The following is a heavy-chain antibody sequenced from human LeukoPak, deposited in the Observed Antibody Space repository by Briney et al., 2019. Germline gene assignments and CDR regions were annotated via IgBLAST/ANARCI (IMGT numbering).Heavy chain of an antibody. Sequence: PGESLKISCKGSGYSFTNYWSAWVRQMPEKGLEWMGIIYPDDPDTRYSPSFQGQVTISADKSINTAYLHWSSLQTSDTAVYYCVRSASLQPLETWGQGTLVTVSS. D-gene: IGHD1-14*01. CDR1: GYSFTNYW. V-gene: IGHV5-51*01. CDR2: IYPDDPDT. CDR3: VRSASLQPLET. J-gene: IGHJ4*02.